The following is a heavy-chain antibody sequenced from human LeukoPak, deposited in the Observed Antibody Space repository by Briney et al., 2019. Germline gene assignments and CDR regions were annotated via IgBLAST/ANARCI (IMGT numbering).Heavy chain of an antibody. CDR3: ARAQGGYSYGGNFDY. CDR1: GFTFSTYT. J-gene: IGHJ4*02. D-gene: IGHD5-18*01. V-gene: IGHV3-21*01. CDR2: ISISTTYI. Sequence: GGSLRLSCAASGFTFSTYTMNWVRQAPGKGLEWVSSISISTTYIYYADSLRGRFTISRDNAKNSLYLQMNSLRDEDTAVYYCARAQGGYSYGGNFDYWGQGTLVTVSS.